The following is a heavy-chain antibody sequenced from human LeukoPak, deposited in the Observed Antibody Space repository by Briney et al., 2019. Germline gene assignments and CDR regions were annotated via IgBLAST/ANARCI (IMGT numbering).Heavy chain of an antibody. CDR2: ISWNSGNI. J-gene: IGHJ6*02. V-gene: IGHV3-9*01. D-gene: IGHD4/OR15-4a*01. CDR3: AKDTNGNYYYGMDV. Sequence: GGSLRLSCAASGFTFDDYAMHWVRQAPGKGLEWVSGISWNSGNIGYADSVKGRFTISRDNANNSLYLQMNSLRAEDTALYYCAKDTNGNYYYGMDVWGQGTTVTVSS. CDR1: GFTFDDYA.